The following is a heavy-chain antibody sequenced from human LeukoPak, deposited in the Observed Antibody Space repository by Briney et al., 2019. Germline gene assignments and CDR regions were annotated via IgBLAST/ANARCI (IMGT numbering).Heavy chain of an antibody. V-gene: IGHV3-23*01. J-gene: IGHJ4*02. CDR1: GFTFSSYA. Sequence: GGSLRLSCAASGFTFSSYAMSWVRQAPGKGLEWASAISGSGGSTYYADSVKGRFTISRDNSKNTLYLQMNSLRAEDTAVYYCAKGTLLLWFGEGPSYFDYWGQGTLVTVSS. D-gene: IGHD3-10*01. CDR3: AKGTLLLWFGEGPSYFDY. CDR2: ISGSGGST.